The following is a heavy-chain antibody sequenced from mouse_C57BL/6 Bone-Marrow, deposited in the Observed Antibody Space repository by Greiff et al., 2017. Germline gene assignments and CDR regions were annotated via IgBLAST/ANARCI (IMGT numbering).Heavy chain of an antibody. Sequence: QVQLQQPGAELVKPGASVKLSCKASGYTFTSYWMQWVKQRPGQGLEWIGEIDPSDSYTNYNQKFKGKATLTVDTSSSTAYMQLNSLTSEDSAVYYWARDGYYWYVDVWGTGTTVTVSS. J-gene: IGHJ1*03. CDR3: ARDGYYWYVDV. CDR2: IDPSDSYT. V-gene: IGHV1-50*01. CDR1: GYTFTSYW. D-gene: IGHD2-3*01.